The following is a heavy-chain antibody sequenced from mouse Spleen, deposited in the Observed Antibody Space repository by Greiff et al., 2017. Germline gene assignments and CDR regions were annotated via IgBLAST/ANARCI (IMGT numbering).Heavy chain of an antibody. Sequence: EVKLVESGPELVKPGDSVKISCKASGYSFTGYFMNWVMQSHGKSLEWIGRINPYNGDTFYNQKFKGKATLTVDKSSSTAHMELRSLTSEDSAVYYCASAGGFAYWGQGTLVTVSA. CDR3: ASAGGFAY. CDR1: GYSFTGYF. CDR2: INPYNGDT. V-gene: IGHV1-20*01. J-gene: IGHJ3*01.